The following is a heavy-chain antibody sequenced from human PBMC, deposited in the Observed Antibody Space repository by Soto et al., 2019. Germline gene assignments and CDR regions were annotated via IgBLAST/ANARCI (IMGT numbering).Heavy chain of an antibody. Sequence: QVQLVESGGGVVQPGRSLRLSCAASGFTFSSYGMHWVRQAPGKGLEWVAVIWYDGSNKNYADSVKGRFTISRDNAKNPVYLQMTRLRAEDTAVYYCARDGTAAGTLDYWGQGTLVTVSS. CDR3: ARDGTAAGTLDY. J-gene: IGHJ4*02. CDR2: IWYDGSNK. D-gene: IGHD6-13*01. CDR1: GFTFSSYG. V-gene: IGHV3-33*01.